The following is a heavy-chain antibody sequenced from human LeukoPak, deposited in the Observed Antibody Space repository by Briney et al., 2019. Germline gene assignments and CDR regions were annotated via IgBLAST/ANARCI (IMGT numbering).Heavy chain of an antibody. CDR3: ARGQLGSAFDY. CDR1: GGSFSGYY. D-gene: IGHD6-6*01. J-gene: IGHJ4*02. Sequence: PSETLSLTCAVYGGSFSGYYWSWIRQPPGKGREWIGEINHSGSTNYNPSLKSRVTISVDTSKNQFSLKLSSVTAADTAVYYCARGQLGSAFDYWGQGTLVTVSS. CDR2: INHSGST. V-gene: IGHV4-34*01.